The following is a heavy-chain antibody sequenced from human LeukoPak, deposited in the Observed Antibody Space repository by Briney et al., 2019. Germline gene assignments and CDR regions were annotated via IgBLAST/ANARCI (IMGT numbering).Heavy chain of an antibody. V-gene: IGHV4-31*03. CDR3: ARAEQQLGNDALYI. J-gene: IGHJ3*02. Sequence: SETLSLPCTVSGGSISSGDYYWRWIRKHPGKGLEWIGCISYSGSTYYNPSLKSRVSISVDMAKNQFSLKLSSVTAADTAVYYCARAEQQLGNDALYIWGQGTMVTVSS. CDR2: ISYSGST. D-gene: IGHD6-13*01. CDR1: GGSISSGDYY.